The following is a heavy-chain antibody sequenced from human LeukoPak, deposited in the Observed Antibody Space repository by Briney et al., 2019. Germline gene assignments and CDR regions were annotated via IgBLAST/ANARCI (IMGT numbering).Heavy chain of an antibody. CDR3: VTPRSWELSDMAV. D-gene: IGHD1-26*01. Sequence: KPSETLSLTCTVSGYSITTNYYWAWIRQSPGTGLEWIGSVYHNGETYYNPSLKSRVIISVDTSKNDFSLRLTSVPAADTAVYYCVTPRSWELSDMAVWGKGTTVTVSS. CDR1: GYSITTNYY. CDR2: VYHNGET. V-gene: IGHV4-38-2*02. J-gene: IGHJ6*03.